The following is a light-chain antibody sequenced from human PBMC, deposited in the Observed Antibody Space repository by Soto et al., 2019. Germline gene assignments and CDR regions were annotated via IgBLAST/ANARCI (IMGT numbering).Light chain of an antibody. CDR2: SNN. CDR3: AAWDKSPNVPV. Sequence: QSVLTQPPSASGTPGQRVTISCSGSNSNIGRNTVNWYQQLPGAAPNLLIYSNNQRPSGVPDRFSGSKSGTSASLAISGLKFGGGADYYCAAWDKSPNVPVLGGGTK. V-gene: IGLV1-44*01. J-gene: IGLJ3*02. CDR1: NSNIGRNT.